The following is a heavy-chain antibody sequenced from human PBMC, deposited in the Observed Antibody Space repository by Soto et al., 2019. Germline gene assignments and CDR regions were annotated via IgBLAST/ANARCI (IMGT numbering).Heavy chain of an antibody. CDR2: IYYSGST. V-gene: IGHV4-59*11. D-gene: IGHD3-16*02. J-gene: IGHJ4*02. CDR1: GGSMSGHY. CDR3: AIGGESSNGYFDY. Sequence: SETLSLTCTVSGGSMSGHYWSWIRQHPGKGLEWIGYIYYSGSTNYNPSLKSRVTISVDTSKNQFSLKLSSVTAADTAVYYCAIGGESSNGYFDYWGQGTLVTVSS.